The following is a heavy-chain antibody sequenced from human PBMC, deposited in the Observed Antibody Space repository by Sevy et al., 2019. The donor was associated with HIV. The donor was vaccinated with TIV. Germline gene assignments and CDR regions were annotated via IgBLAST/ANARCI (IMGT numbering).Heavy chain of an antibody. V-gene: IGHV3-30*02. J-gene: IGHJ4*02. CDR1: GFSFTISG. CDR3: AKDDGVMAQGVLDY. CDR2: IGYDGSKK. D-gene: IGHD3-10*01. Sequence: GGSLRLSCAASGFSFTISGMQWVRQAPGKGLEWVAFIGYDGSKKFYGESVKGRFTISRDNSKVYLQMSSLRTEDTAVYYCAKDDGVMAQGVLDYWGRGTLVTVSS.